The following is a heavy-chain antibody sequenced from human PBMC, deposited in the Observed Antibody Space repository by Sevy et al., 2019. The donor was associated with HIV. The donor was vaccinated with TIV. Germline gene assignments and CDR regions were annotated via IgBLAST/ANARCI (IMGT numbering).Heavy chain of an antibody. CDR1: GGTFSSYA. Sequence: ASVKVSCKASGGTFSSYAISWVRQAPGQGLEWMGGIIPIFGTANYAQKFQGRVTITADESTSTAYMELSSLRSEDTAVYYCARSDFIRELRGGWNYWGQGTLVTVSS. D-gene: IGHD1-7*01. CDR3: ARSDFIRELRGGWNY. V-gene: IGHV1-69*13. CDR2: IIPIFGTA. J-gene: IGHJ4*02.